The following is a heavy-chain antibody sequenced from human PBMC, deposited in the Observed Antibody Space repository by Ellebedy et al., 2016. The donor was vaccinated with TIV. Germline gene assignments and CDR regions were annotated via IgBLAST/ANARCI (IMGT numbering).Heavy chain of an antibody. CDR3: ARDAILIRGYGMDV. Sequence: MPSETLSLTCTVSGGSISSSCWSRIRQPPGKGLEWIGYISNGGSIHYNPSLESRVSIAVDTSKKQVSLRVTSVTAADTAVYYCARDAILIRGYGMDVWGQGTTVTVSS. CDR2: ISNGGSI. CDR1: GGSISSSC. V-gene: IGHV4-59*08. D-gene: IGHD3-16*01. J-gene: IGHJ6*02.